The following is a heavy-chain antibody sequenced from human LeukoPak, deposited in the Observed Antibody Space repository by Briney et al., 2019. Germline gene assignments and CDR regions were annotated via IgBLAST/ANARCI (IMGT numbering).Heavy chain of an antibody. J-gene: IGHJ5*02. D-gene: IGHD3-22*01. CDR3: AKDDSHDSKHDP. CDR2: ISTDGSTR. Sequence: GGSLRLSCAASGFTFSNYWMHWVRQAPGKGLAWVSRISTDGSTRHYADSVKGRFTISRDNAKNTLYLQMNSLRAEDTAVYYCAKDDSHDSKHDPWGQGTLVTVSS. V-gene: IGHV3-74*01. CDR1: GFTFSNYW.